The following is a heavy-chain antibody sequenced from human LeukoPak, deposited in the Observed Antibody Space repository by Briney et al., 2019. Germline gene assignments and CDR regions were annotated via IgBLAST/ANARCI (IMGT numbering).Heavy chain of an antibody. CDR3: AKANVKYCSGGSCFDAFDI. D-gene: IGHD2-15*01. CDR1: GFTFSTYY. Sequence: GGSLRLSCAASGFTFSTYYMSWVRQAPGTGLEWVANIKQDGSEKYYVDSVKGRFTISRDNAKNSLYLQMKSLRAEDTAVYYCAKANVKYCSGGSCFDAFDIWGQGTMVTVSS. J-gene: IGHJ3*02. V-gene: IGHV3-7*03. CDR2: IKQDGSEK.